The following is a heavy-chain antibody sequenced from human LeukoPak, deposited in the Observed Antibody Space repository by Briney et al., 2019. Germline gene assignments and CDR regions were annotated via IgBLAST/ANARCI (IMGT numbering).Heavy chain of an antibody. Sequence: GGSLRLSCAASGFTFTSHAMNWVRQAPGKGLQCVSGISGSGDRTYYEDSVKGRYTISRDKSRNTLYLQMNSLRAEDTAVYYCAKDGDYGDYDLVDYWGQGTLVTVSS. CDR2: ISGSGDRT. CDR1: GFTFTSHA. D-gene: IGHD4-17*01. CDR3: AKDGDYGDYDLVDY. V-gene: IGHV3-23*01. J-gene: IGHJ4*02.